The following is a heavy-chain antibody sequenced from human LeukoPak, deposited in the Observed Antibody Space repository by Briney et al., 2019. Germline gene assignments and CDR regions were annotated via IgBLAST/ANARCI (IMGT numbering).Heavy chain of an antibody. V-gene: IGHV3-33*01. Sequence: PGRSLRLSCATSGFTFSNYGIHWVRQAPGKGLEWVAVIWYDGSKTYYADSVKGRFTISRDSSKNTVSLQMNSLRAEDTAVYYRARDPSRTLDYWGQGTLVTVSS. D-gene: IGHD1-14*01. CDR1: GFTFSNYG. CDR2: IWYDGSKT. CDR3: ARDPSRTLDY. J-gene: IGHJ4*02.